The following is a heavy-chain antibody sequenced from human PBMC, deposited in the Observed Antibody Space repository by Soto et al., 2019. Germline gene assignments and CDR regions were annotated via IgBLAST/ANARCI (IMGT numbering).Heavy chain of an antibody. CDR3: AHGSHYYGSGSPFDY. CDR2: IYWDDDK. D-gene: IGHD3-10*01. V-gene: IGHV2-5*02. J-gene: IGHJ4*02. CDR1: GFSLNTSGVG. Sequence: QITLKESGPPLVKPTQTLTLTCTFSGFSLNTSGVGVAWIRQPPGKALEWLALIYWDDDKRYSPSLKNRLTITKDTSKNRVVLTMTNMDPVDTATYYCAHGSHYYGSGSPFDYWGQGTLVTVSS.